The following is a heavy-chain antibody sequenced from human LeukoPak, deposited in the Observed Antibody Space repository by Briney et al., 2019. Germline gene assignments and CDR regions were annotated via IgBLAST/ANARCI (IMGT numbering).Heavy chain of an antibody. CDR2: IYHSGST. CDR1: GGSISSSNW. Sequence: SETLSLTCAVSGGSISSSNWWSWVRQPPGKGLEWIGEIYHSGSTNYNPSLKSRVTISVDKSKNQFSLKLSSVTAADTAVYYCARDKYGDYGAFDYWGQGTLITVSS. J-gene: IGHJ4*02. CDR3: ARDKYGDYGAFDY. V-gene: IGHV4-4*02. D-gene: IGHD4-17*01.